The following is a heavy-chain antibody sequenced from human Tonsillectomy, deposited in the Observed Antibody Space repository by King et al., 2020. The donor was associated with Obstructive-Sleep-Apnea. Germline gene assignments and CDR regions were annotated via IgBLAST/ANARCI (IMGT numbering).Heavy chain of an antibody. CDR1: EFTFSSYG. J-gene: IGHJ4*02. V-gene: IGHV3-30*18. Sequence: VQLVESGGCVVQPGRSLRLSCAASEFTFSSYGLHWVRQAPGKGLDWVAVISYDGNNKFYADSVKGRFTISRDNSKNTLFLQMDSLRAEDTAVYYCAKGQSDYYDNSGYYGVDYWGQGTLVTVSS. D-gene: IGHD3-22*01. CDR3: AKGQSDYYDNSGYYGVDY. CDR2: ISYDGNNK.